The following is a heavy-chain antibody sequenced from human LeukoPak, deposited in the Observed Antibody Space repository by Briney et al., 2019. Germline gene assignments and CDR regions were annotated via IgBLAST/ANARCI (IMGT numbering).Heavy chain of an antibody. CDR1: GGSISSYY. CDR3: ARHLDYDWFDP. V-gene: IGHV4-59*08. Sequence: SETLSLTCTVSGGSISSYYWSWVRQPPGKGLEWIGYIYYSGSTNYNPSLKSRVTISVDTSKNQFSLKLSSVTAADTAVYYCARHLDYDWFDPWGQGTLVTVSS. CDR2: IYYSGST. D-gene: IGHD3-16*01. J-gene: IGHJ5*02.